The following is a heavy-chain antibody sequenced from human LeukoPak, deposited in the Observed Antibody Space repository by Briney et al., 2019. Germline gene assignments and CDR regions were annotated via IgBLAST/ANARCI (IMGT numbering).Heavy chain of an antibody. J-gene: IGHJ5*02. Sequence: SETLSLTCSVSGGSIGSKSHYWGWIRQPPGTGLEWISYTYYSGSTYYNPSLKSRVTISVDTSKNQFSLKLSSVTAADTAVYYCARREANWFDPWGQGYLVTVSS. V-gene: IGHV4-39*01. CDR1: GGSIGSKSHY. CDR2: TYYSGST. CDR3: ARREANWFDP.